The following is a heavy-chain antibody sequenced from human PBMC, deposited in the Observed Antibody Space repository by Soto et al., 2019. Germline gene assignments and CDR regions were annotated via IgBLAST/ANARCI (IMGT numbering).Heavy chain of an antibody. D-gene: IGHD3-3*01. CDR1: GYTFTSYY. Sequence: SVKVSCKASGYTFTSYYMHWVRQAPGQGLEWMGIINPSGGSTSYAQKFQGRVTMTRDTSTSTVYMELSSLRSEDTAVYYCARELRFLEWLPDPLYYYGMDVWGQGTTVTVSS. CDR3: ARELRFLEWLPDPLYYYGMDV. J-gene: IGHJ6*02. V-gene: IGHV1-46*01. CDR2: INPSGGST.